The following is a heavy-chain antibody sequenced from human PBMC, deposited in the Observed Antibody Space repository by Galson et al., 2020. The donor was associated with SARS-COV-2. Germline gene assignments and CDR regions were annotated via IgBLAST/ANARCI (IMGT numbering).Heavy chain of an antibody. CDR1: GYSFTSYW. Sequence: GESLKISCKGSGYSFTSYWIGWVRQMPGKGLEWMGIIYPGDSDTRYSPSFQGQVTISADKSISTAYLQWSSLKASDTAMYYCARGRDGYNYVGGYFDYWGQGTLVTVSS. D-gene: IGHD5-12*01. J-gene: IGHJ4*02. V-gene: IGHV5-51*01. CDR3: ARGRDGYNYVGGYFDY. CDR2: IYPGDSDT.